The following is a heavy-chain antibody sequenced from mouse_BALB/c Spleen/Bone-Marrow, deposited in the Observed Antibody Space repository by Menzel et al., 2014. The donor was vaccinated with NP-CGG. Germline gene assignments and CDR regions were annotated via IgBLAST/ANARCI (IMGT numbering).Heavy chain of an antibody. J-gene: IGHJ3*01. D-gene: IGHD2-14*01. CDR1: GFTFSDYY. CDR2: VSDGGTYT. V-gene: IGHV5-4*02. Sequence: EVNVVESGGGLVKPGGSLKLSCAASGFTFSDYYIYWVRRTPEKRLEWVATVSDGGTYTYYPDTVKGRFTISRDNAKNNLYLQMNGLKSEDTAMYYCVRDGDYRYACFTYWGQGTLVTVSA. CDR3: VRDGDYRYACFTY.